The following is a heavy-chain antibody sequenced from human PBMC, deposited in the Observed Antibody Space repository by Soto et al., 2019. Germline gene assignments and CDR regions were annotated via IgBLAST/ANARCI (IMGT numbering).Heavy chain of an antibody. CDR3: ARVFYSVAGTGGLDY. CDR1: GFTFSSYS. CDR2: ISSSSSTI. Sequence: EVKLVESGGGLVQPGGSLRLSCAASGFTFSSYSMNWVRQAPGKGLEWVSYISSSSSTIYYADSVKGRFTISRDNAKNSRYLQMNSLRDEDTAVYYCARVFYSVAGTGGLDYWGQGTLVTVSS. D-gene: IGHD6-19*01. V-gene: IGHV3-48*02. J-gene: IGHJ4*02.